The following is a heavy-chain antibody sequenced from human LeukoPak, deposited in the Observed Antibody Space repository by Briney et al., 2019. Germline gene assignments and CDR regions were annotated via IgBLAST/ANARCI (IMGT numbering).Heavy chain of an antibody. CDR2: INHSGST. CDR1: GGSFSGYY. Sequence: TSETLSLTCAVYGGSFSGYYWSWIRQPPGKGLEWIGEINHSGSTNYNPSLKSRVTISVDTSKNQFSLKLSSVTAADTAVYYCARLRAPRAYMVRGVIENYWGQGTLVTVSS. D-gene: IGHD3-10*01. V-gene: IGHV4-34*01. CDR3: ARLRAPRAYMVRGVIENY. J-gene: IGHJ4*02.